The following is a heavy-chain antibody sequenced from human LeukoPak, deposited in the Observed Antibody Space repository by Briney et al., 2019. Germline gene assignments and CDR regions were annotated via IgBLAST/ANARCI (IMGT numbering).Heavy chain of an antibody. CDR1: GGSFSGYY. V-gene: IGHV4-34*01. Sequence: SETLSLTCAVYGGSFSGYYWSWIRQPPGKGLEWIGEINHSGSTNYNPSLKSRVTISVDTSKNQFSLKLSSVTAADTAVYYCARGGLAARPLDYWGQGTLSPSPQ. CDR2: INHSGST. D-gene: IGHD6-6*01. CDR3: ARGGLAARPLDY. J-gene: IGHJ4*02.